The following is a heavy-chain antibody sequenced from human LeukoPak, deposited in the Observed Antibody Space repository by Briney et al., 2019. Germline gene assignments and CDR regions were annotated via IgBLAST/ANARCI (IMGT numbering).Heavy chain of an antibody. CDR1: GFNFNNYW. CDR3: ARFTRRYSGDY. CDR2: IKDDGSEX. V-gene: IGHV3-7*03. D-gene: IGHD1-26*01. J-gene: IGHJ4*02. Sequence: GGSLRLSCAASGFNFNNYWMSWLRQAPGKGLGWVANIKDDGSEXYYVXXVKGRFTIVRDNAYNSLYLQMNSLRVEDTAICFCARFTRRYSGDYWGQGTLVSVSS.